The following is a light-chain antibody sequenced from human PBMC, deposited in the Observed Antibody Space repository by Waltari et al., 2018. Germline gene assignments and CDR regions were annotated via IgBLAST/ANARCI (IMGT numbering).Light chain of an antibody. CDR1: QGVLYTSNNKKN. J-gene: IGKJ1*01. CDR3: HQYSTTPWT. Sequence: DIVMTQSPDSLAVSLGERATINCKSSQGVLYTSNNKKNLAWYQQKPGQPPKLVIYWASTRQSGVPDRFSGSGSETDFTLTITSLQAEDVAVYYCHQYSTTPWTFGQGTKVEI. V-gene: IGKV4-1*01. CDR2: WAS.